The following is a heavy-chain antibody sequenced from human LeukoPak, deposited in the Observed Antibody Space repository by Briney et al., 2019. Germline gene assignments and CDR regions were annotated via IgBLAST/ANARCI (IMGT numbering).Heavy chain of an antibody. D-gene: IGHD3-16*02. CDR1: GFTFSSYS. CDR2: ISGSGGST. V-gene: IGHV3-23*01. J-gene: IGHJ5*02. Sequence: GGSLRLSCAASGFTFSSYSMNWVRQAPGKGLEWVSAISGSGGSTYYADSVKGRFTISRDNSKNTLYLQMNSLRAEDTAVYYCAKGRNYDYVWGSYRSDWFDPWGQGTLVTVSS. CDR3: AKGRNYDYVWGSYRSDWFDP.